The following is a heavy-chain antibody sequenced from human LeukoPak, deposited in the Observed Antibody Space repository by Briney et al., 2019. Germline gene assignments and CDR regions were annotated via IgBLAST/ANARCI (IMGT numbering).Heavy chain of an antibody. V-gene: IGHV4-39*01. J-gene: IGHJ6*03. CDR1: GGSIRSSNDY. CDR3: ARLVSRETAILPPYYYYMDV. CDR2: VYYTGTT. Sequence: SETLPLTCNVSGGSIRSSNDYWGWVRQSPETGLEWIGIVYYTGTTFYNPSLTSRVTISVDTSKRQFSLKMTSVTAADTGIYYCARLVSRETAILPPYYYYMDVWGEGTTVTVSS. D-gene: IGHD2-21*02.